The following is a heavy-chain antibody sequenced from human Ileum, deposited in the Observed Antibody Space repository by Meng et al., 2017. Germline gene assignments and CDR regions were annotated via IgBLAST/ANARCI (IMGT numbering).Heavy chain of an antibody. CDR1: GGSFSGYY. V-gene: IGHV4-34*01. CDR2: INHSGST. J-gene: IGHJ4*02. CDR3: ARTRRGSSGWYMGY. Sequence: QAQVQTWVAGLLKPSEALPLPCAVYGGSFSGYYWSWIRQPPGKGLEWIGEINHSGSTNYNPSLKSRVTISVDTSKNQFSLKLSSVTAADTAVYYCARTRRGSSGWYMGYWGQGTLVTVSS. D-gene: IGHD6-19*01.